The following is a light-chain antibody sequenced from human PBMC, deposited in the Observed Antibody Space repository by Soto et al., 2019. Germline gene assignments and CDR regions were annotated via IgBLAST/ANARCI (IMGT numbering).Light chain of an antibody. CDR1: QSVTSSY. V-gene: IGKV3-20*01. CDR2: GAS. CDR3: QQYGNSPYT. Sequence: EIVLTQSPGTLSLSPGERATLSCRASQSVTSSYLAWYQQKPDQAPRLLIYGASTRATGLPDRFSGSGSGTDFTLTISRLEPEDFAVYYCQQYGNSPYTFGQGTKLEIK. J-gene: IGKJ2*01.